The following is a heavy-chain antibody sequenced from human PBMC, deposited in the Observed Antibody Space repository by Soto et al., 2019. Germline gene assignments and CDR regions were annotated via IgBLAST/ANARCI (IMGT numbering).Heavy chain of an antibody. D-gene: IGHD2-15*01. CDR2: IYWDDDK. CDR3: AHTLGYCSGGSCYPGGFDY. CDR1: GFSLSTSGVG. Sequence: QITLKESGPTLVKPTQTLTLTCTFSGFSLSTSGVGVGWIRQPPGKALEWLALIYWDDDKRYSPSLKSRLTITKDTSKNQVVLTMTNMDPVDTATYYCAHTLGYCSGGSCYPGGFDYWGQGTLVTVSS. V-gene: IGHV2-5*02. J-gene: IGHJ4*02.